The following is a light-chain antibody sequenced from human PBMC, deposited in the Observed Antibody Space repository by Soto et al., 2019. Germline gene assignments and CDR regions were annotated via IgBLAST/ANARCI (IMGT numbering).Light chain of an antibody. J-gene: IGKJ1*01. CDR3: QQSYSTPRT. V-gene: IGKV1-39*01. CDR2: AAS. Sequence: DIPLTHSLSSLSASLPERAYIXCRASQSISSYLNWYQQKPGKAPKLLIYAASSLQSGVPSRFSGSGSGTDFTLTISSLQPEDFATYYCQQSYSTPRTFGQGTKVDNK. CDR1: QSISSY.